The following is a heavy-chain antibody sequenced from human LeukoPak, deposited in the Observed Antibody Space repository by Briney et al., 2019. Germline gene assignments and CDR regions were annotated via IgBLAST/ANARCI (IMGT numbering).Heavy chain of an antibody. J-gene: IGHJ4*02. Sequence: ASVKVSCKASGYTFTSYYMHWVRQAPGQGLEWMGIINPSGGSTSYAQKFPGRVTMTRDTSTGTVYMELSSLRSEDTAVYYCARGVAVTTRLGYFDYWGQGTLVTVSS. CDR1: GYTFTSYY. CDR3: ARGVAVTTRLGYFDY. D-gene: IGHD4-17*01. CDR2: INPSGGST. V-gene: IGHV1-46*01.